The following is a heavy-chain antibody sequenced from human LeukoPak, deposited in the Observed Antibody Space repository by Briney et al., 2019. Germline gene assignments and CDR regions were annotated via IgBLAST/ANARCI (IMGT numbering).Heavy chain of an antibody. CDR2: ISYDGSNK. J-gene: IGHJ6*02. Sequence: QPGRSLRLSCAASGFTFSSYAMHWVRQAPGKGLEWVAVISYDGSNKYYADSVKGRFTISRDNSKNTLYLQMNSLRAEDTAVYYCARDPGSGYFLWGQGTTVTVSS. CDR1: GFTFSSYA. CDR3: ARDPGSGYFL. V-gene: IGHV3-30*04. D-gene: IGHD3-3*01.